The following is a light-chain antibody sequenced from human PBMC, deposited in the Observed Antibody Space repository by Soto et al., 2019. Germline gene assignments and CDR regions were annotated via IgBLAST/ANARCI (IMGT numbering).Light chain of an antibody. J-gene: IGKJ2*01. CDR3: QQDNNWPLYA. Sequence: EIVMTQSPATLSVSPGERATLSCRASQSVSSNLAWYQQKPGQAPRLLIYGASTRATGIPARFSGSGSGIEVTLTVSSLQSEDFAGYYCQQDNNWPLYAFGQGTKLEIK. CDR2: GAS. V-gene: IGKV3-15*01. CDR1: QSVSSN.